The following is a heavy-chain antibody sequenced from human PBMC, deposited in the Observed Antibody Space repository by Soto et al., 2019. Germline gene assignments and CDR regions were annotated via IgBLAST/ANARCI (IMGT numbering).Heavy chain of an antibody. CDR2: LDPSSTYI. J-gene: IGHJ5*01. V-gene: IGHV3-21*02. D-gene: IGHD4-17*01. CDR1: GFTFSAYT. Sequence: EVQLVESGGGLVKPGGSLRLSCAASGFTFSAYTMNWVRQAPGKGLEWVSSLDPSSTYIYYADSVKGRFTLSRDNANISLLLRLNSLRADDTALYYCVRGSYGDYDSWGQGTLVTVSS. CDR3: VRGSYGDYDS.